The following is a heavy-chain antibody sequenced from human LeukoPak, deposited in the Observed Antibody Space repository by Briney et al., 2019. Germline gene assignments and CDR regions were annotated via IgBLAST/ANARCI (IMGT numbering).Heavy chain of an antibody. CDR1: GFTASSNY. Sequence: GGSLRLSCAASGFTASSNYMSWVRQAPGKGLEWVSVIYSGGSKYYADAVKGRFTISRNNTKNTLYLQMNSLRAEDKAVYYCARSKDGGYYFDYCGEGTVVAVSS. CDR2: IYSGGSK. J-gene: IGHJ4*02. V-gene: IGHV3-53*01. CDR3: ARSKDGGYYFDY. D-gene: IGHD4-23*01.